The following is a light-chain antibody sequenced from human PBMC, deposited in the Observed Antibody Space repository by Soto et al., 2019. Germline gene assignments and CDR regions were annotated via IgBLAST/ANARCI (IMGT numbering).Light chain of an antibody. V-gene: IGLV2-23*01. CDR3: CSYAGSSTVV. J-gene: IGLJ2*01. Sequence: QSALTQPASVSGSPGQSITISCTGTSSDVGGYNLVSWYQQHPGKAPKLMIYEGNKRPSGVSNRFSGSKSGNTASLTISGLQAEDEADYYCCSYAGSSTVVFGGGTKLTVL. CDR2: EGN. CDR1: SSDVGGYNL.